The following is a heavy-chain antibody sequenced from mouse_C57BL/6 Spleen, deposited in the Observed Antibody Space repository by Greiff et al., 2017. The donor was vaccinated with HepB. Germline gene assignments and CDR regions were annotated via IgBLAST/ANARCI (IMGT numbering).Heavy chain of an antibody. V-gene: IGHV14-1*01. CDR1: GFNIKDYY. Sequence: VQLQQSGAELVRPGASVKLSCIASGFNIKDYYMHWVKQRPEQGLEWIGRIDPEDGDTEYAPKFQGKATMTADTSSNTAYLQLSSLTSEDTAVYYCTTFRLRRAEFADWGQGTLVTVSA. CDR3: TTFRLRRAEFAD. J-gene: IGHJ3*01. D-gene: IGHD3-2*02. CDR2: IDPEDGDT.